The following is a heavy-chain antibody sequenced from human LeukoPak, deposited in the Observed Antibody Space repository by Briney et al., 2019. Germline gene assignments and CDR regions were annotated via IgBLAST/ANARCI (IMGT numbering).Heavy chain of an antibody. D-gene: IGHD6-19*01. CDR2: INGRGDDT. V-gene: IGHV3-23*01. CDR1: GLTFGRYS. J-gene: IGHJ4*02. Sequence: PGGSLRLSCAASGLTFGRYSVSWVRRAPGRGLEWVSAINGRGDDTYYPDSVKGRFTISRDNSNNTLYLQMNSLRAEDTAVYYCAKGHRSSSSFFDSWGQGILVTVSS. CDR3: AKGHRSSSSFFDS.